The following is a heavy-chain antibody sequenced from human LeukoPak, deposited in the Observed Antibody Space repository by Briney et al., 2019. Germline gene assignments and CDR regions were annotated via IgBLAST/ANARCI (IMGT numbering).Heavy chain of an antibody. J-gene: IGHJ4*02. CDR2: ISYSGST. CDR1: GGSINSNY. Sequence: PSETLSLTCTVSGGSINSNYWSWIPQPPGKGLEWIGYISYSGSTNYNPSLKSRVTISLDTSKNQFFLKLSSVTAADTALYYCARGNANWGQGTLVTVSS. V-gene: IGHV4-59*01. CDR3: ARGNAN.